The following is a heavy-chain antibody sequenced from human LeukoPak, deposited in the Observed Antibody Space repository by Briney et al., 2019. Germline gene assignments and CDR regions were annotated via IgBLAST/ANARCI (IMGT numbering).Heavy chain of an antibody. Sequence: ASVKVSCKASGYTFTGYYMHWVRQAPGQGLEWMGWINPNSGGTNYAQKFQGRVTMTRDTSISTAYMELSRLRSDDTAVYYCARGDDSSGYPLGYWGQETLVTVSS. CDR2: INPNSGGT. J-gene: IGHJ4*02. D-gene: IGHD3-22*01. CDR3: ARGDDSSGYPLGY. CDR1: GYTFTGYY. V-gene: IGHV1-2*02.